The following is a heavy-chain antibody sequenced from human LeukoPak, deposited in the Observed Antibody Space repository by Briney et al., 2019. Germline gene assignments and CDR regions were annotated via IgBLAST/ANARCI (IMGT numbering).Heavy chain of an antibody. CDR3: ARDGVAGTYYFDY. CDR2: INPSGGST. D-gene: IGHD6-19*01. Sequence: GASVKVSSKASGYTFTTYYIHWVRQAPGQGLEWMGIINPSGGSTSSPQKFQGRVTMTRDTSTSTAYMELSSLRSEDTAVYFCARDGVAGTYYFDYWGQGTPVTVSS. J-gene: IGHJ4*02. CDR1: GYTFTTYY. V-gene: IGHV1-46*01.